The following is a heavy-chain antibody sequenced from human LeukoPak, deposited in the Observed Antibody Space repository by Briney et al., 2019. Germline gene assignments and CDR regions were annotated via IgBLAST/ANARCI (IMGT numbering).Heavy chain of an antibody. CDR1: GGTFSNYA. J-gene: IGHJ3*02. CDR2: IIPIFGTA. Sequence: ASVKVSCKASGGTFSNYAISWVRQAPGQGLEWMGGIIPIFGTANYAQKFQGRVTITTDESTSTVYMEVSSVRFEDTAVYYCAKDRASSSWSRDAFDIWGQGTMVTVSS. D-gene: IGHD6-13*01. V-gene: IGHV1-69*05. CDR3: AKDRASSSWSRDAFDI.